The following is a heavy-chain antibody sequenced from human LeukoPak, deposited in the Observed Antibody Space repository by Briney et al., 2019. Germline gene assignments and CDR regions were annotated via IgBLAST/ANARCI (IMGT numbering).Heavy chain of an antibody. V-gene: IGHV3-11*04. D-gene: IGHD5-18*01. J-gene: IGHJ4*02. CDR2: ISSSGSTI. CDR1: GFTFSDYY. CDR3: AKDRLSGYSPIIDY. Sequence: GGSLRLSCAASGFTFSDYYMSWIRQAPGKGLEWVSYISSSGSTIYYADSVKGRFTISRDNSKNTVYLQMNSLRAEDTAVYYCAKDRLSGYSPIIDYWGQGTLVTVSS.